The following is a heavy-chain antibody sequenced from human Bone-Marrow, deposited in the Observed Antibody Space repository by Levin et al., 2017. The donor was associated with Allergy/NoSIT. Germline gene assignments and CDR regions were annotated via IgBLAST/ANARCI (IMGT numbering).Heavy chain of an antibody. V-gene: IGHV1-24*01. J-gene: IGHJ3*02. D-gene: IGHD2-2*01. CDR2: FDPEDGQT. CDR1: GYTLTELS. Sequence: ASVKVSCKVSGYTLTELSMHWVRQAPGKGLEWMGGFDPEDGQTIYAQKFEGRVTLTEDTSTDTAYMELDSLISEDTAVYYCAPPLTLPAAGLPQKDDVFDIMGPVTIVTLSS. CDR3: APPLTLPAAGLPQKDDVFDI.